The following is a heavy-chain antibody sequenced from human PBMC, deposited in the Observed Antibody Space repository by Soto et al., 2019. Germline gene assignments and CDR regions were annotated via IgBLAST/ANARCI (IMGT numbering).Heavy chain of an antibody. CDR3: ARIVVSWEYFDY. D-gene: IGHD3-22*01. Sequence: TVSGGSISSSSYYWGWIRQPPGKGLEWIGSIYYSGSTYYNPSLKSRVTISVDTSKNQFSLKLSSVTAADTAVYYCARIVVSWEYFDYWGQGTLVTVSS. V-gene: IGHV4-39*01. CDR1: GGSISSSSYY. CDR2: IYYSGST. J-gene: IGHJ4*02.